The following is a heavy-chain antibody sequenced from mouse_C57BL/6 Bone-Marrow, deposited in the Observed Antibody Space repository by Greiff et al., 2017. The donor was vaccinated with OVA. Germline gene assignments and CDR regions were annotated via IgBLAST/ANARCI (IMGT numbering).Heavy chain of an antibody. CDR2: IYPGSGST. CDR1: GYTFTSYW. Sequence: QVQLQQSGAELVKPGASVKMSCKASGYTFTSYWITWVKQRPGQGLEWIGDIYPGSGSTNYHEKFKSKATLTVDTSSSTAYMQLSSLTSEDSAVYYCARFITTVVADYRGQGTTLTVSS. J-gene: IGHJ2*01. CDR3: ARFITTVVADY. V-gene: IGHV1-55*01. D-gene: IGHD1-1*01.